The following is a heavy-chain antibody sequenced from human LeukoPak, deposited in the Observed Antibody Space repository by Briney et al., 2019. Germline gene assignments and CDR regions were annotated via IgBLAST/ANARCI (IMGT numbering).Heavy chain of an antibody. V-gene: IGHV1-18*01. CDR2: ISAYNGNT. CDR3: ARDPEDSSSSGVDWFDP. D-gene: IGHD6-6*01. J-gene: IGHJ5*02. CDR1: GYTFTSYG. Sequence: GASVKVSCKASGYTFTSYGISWVRQAPGQGLEWMGWISAYNGNTNYAQKLKGRVTMTTDTSTSTAYMELRSLRSDDTAVYYCARDPEDSSSSGVDWFDPWGQGTLVTVSS.